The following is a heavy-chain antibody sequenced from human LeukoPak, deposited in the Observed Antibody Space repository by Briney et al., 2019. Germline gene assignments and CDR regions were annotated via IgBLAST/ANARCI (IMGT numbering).Heavy chain of an antibody. V-gene: IGHV3-30*02. J-gene: IGHJ3*02. CDR2: IRYDGSNK. D-gene: IGHD3-10*01. CDR3: AKGVRITMVRGAFDI. CDR1: GFTFSSYG. Sequence: PGGSLRLSCAASGFTFSSYGMHWVRQAPGKGLEWAAFIRYDGSNKYYADSVKGRFTISRDNAKNSLFLQMNSLRAEDTALYYCAKGVRITMVRGAFDIWGQGTMVTVSS.